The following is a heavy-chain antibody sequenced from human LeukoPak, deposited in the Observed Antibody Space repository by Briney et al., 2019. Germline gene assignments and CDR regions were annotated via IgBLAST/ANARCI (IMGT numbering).Heavy chain of an antibody. D-gene: IGHD3-22*01. V-gene: IGHV4-61*01. Sequence: SETLSLTCTVSGGSLSSDNFYWSWIRQPPGKGLEWVGNIYYTGNTNYNPSLKSRVTISVDTSKNQFSLRLSSLTAADTAVYYCARGGTYYYDSSGLEGAFDIWGQGTMVTVSS. J-gene: IGHJ3*02. CDR2: IYYTGNT. CDR3: ARGGTYYYDSSGLEGAFDI. CDR1: GGSLSSDNFY.